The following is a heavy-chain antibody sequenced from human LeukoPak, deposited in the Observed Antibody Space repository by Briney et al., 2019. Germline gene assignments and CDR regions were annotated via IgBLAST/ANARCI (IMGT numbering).Heavy chain of an antibody. D-gene: IGHD6-19*01. Sequence: GGSLRLSCAASGFTFSDYYMSWIRQAPGKGLEWVSYISSSSTYTKYADSVKGRFTIFRDNAKNSLFLQMNSLRAEDTAVYYCARAGGGSASYFAYWGRGALVTVSS. J-gene: IGHJ4*02. CDR2: ISSSSTYT. CDR3: ARAGGGSASYFAY. V-gene: IGHV3-11*05. CDR1: GFTFSDYY.